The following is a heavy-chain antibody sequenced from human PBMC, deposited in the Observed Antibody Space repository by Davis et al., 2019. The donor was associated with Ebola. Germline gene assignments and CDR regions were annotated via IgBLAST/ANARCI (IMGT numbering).Heavy chain of an antibody. CDR2: IYSGGST. CDR3: ARDKGNDYGDHLGY. J-gene: IGHJ4*02. V-gene: IGHV3-66*01. Sequence: GESLKISCAASGFTVSSNYMSWVRQAPGKGLEWVSVIYSGGSTYYADSVKGRFTISRDNPKNTVYLQMNSLRAEETAVYYCARDKGNDYGDHLGYWGQGTLVTVSS. D-gene: IGHD4-17*01. CDR1: GFTVSSNY.